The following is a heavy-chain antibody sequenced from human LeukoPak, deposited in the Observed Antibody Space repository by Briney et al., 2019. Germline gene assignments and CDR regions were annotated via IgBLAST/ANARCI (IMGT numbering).Heavy chain of an antibody. V-gene: IGHV4-59*02. CDR2: ARSSGGT. CDR1: GGSVNTYY. D-gene: IGHD2-15*01. Sequence: SETLSLTCTISGGSVNTYYLTWIRQPPGARLEWIGFARSSGGTNYHPSLKSRVTILVDASKNQFSLKLSSVTAADTAVYYCATSYGSYVVDYWGQGALVIVSS. J-gene: IGHJ4*02. CDR3: ATSYGSYVVDY.